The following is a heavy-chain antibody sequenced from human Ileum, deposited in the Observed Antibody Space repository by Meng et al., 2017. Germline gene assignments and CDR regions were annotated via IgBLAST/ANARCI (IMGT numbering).Heavy chain of an antibody. V-gene: IGHV4-61*08. J-gene: IGHJ4*02. CDR3: ARDHWGSLDY. Sequence: QRQLQESGPGLVRPSETLSLTCTVAGGSVSTSDYQWGWIRQPPGKGLEWIGYAGTNYNPSLKSRVTISVDTSKRQFSLKLTSVTAADTAVYYCARDHWGSLDYWGQGILVTVSS. CDR2: AGT. CDR1: GGSVSTSDYQ. D-gene: IGHD7-27*01.